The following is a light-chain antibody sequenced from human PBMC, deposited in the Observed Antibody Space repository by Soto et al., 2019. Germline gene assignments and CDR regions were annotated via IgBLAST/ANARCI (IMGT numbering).Light chain of an antibody. CDR2: AAS. CDR1: QSVTSNY. CDR3: QHYTTSPWT. J-gene: IGKJ1*01. Sequence: EIVLTQSPGTLSLSPGERATLSCRASQSVTSNYLAWYQQKPGQAPRLVIYAASSRATDIPDRFSGSGSGTDFTLTISRLEPEDVAVYYCQHYTTSPWTFGQGTKVEIK. V-gene: IGKV3-20*01.